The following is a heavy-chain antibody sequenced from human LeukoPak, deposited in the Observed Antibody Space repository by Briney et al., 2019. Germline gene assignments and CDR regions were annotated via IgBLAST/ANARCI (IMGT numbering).Heavy chain of an antibody. D-gene: IGHD3-22*01. CDR1: GFTLSDYY. Sequence: PGGSLRLSCAASGFTLSDYYMDWVRQAPGQGLEWVARTRKKAKGYTTEYAASVKGRFTISRDDSKNSVDLQMNSPRAEDTAVFYCVRDWDRSGPAYWGQGTLVTVSS. J-gene: IGHJ4*02. CDR2: TRKKAKGYTT. CDR3: VRDWDRSGPAY. V-gene: IGHV3-72*01.